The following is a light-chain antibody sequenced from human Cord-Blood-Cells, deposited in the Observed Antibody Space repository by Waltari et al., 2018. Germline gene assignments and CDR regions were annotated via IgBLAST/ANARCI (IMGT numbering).Light chain of an antibody. V-gene: IGKV4-1*01. CDR1: QSVLYSSNNKNY. Sequence: DIVMPQSPDSLAVSLGERATINCKSSQSVLYSSNNKNYLAWYQQKPGQPPKLLIYWASTRESGVTDRFSGSGSGTDFTLTISSLQAEDVAVYYCQQYYSTPYTFGQGTKLEIK. J-gene: IGKJ2*01. CDR3: QQYYSTPYT. CDR2: WAS.